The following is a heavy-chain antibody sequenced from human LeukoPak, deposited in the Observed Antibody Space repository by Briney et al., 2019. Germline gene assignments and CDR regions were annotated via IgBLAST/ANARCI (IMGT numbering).Heavy chain of an antibody. D-gene: IGHD3-22*01. CDR2: ISGSGGST. CDR3: AKAVKGVVPWY. V-gene: IGHV3-23*01. CDR1: GFTFSSYA. J-gene: IGHJ4*02. Sequence: GGSLRLSCAASGFTFSSYAMSWVRLAPGKGLEWVPAISGSGGSTYYADSVKGRFTISRDNSKNTLYLQMNSLRAEDTAVYYCAKAVKGVVPWYWGQGTLVTVSS.